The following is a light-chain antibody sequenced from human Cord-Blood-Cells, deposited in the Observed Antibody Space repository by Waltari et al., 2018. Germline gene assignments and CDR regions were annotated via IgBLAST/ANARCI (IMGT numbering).Light chain of an antibody. CDR1: SSDVGGYNY. J-gene: IGLJ3*02. V-gene: IGLV2-14*01. Sequence: QSALTQPASVSGSPGQSITIPCTGTSSDVGGYNYVAWYQPHPGKAPKLMIYDVSNPPSGVSNRFAGSKSGNTPSLTISGLQAEDEADYYCSSYTSSSTRVFGGGTKLTVL. CDR3: SSYTSSSTRV. CDR2: DVS.